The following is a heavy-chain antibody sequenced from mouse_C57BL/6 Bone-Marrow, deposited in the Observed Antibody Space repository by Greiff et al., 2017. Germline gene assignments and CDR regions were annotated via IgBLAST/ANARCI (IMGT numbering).Heavy chain of an antibody. CDR2: MDPSDSYT. J-gene: IGHJ4*01. CDR1: GYTFTSYW. D-gene: IGHD1-1*01. Sequence: VQLQQPGAELVKPGASVKLSCKASGYTFTSYWMQWVKQRPGQGLEWIGEMDPSDSYTNYNQKFKGKATLTVDTSSSTAYMQLSSLTSEDSAVYYCARSSDYYGYYYAMDYWGQGTSVTVSS. CDR3: ARSSDYYGYYYAMDY. V-gene: IGHV1-50*01.